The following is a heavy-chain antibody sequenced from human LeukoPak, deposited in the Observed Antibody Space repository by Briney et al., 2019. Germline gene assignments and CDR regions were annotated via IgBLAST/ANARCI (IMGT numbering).Heavy chain of an antibody. V-gene: IGHV3-64*01. J-gene: IGHJ4*02. Sequence: GGSLRLSCAASGFIFSNYNMNWVRQAPGKGLEYVSAISSKGDNTYYANSVKGRFTISRDNSKNTLYLQMGSLRAEDMAVYYCARGPRNHYDGSGYYSYWGQGTLVTVSS. D-gene: IGHD3-22*01. CDR1: GFIFSNYN. CDR2: ISSKGDNT. CDR3: ARGPRNHYDGSGYYSY.